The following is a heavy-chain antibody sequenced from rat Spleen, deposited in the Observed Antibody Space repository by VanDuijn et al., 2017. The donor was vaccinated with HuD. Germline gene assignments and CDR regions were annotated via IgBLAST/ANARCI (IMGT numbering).Heavy chain of an antibody. D-gene: IGHD5-1*01. CDR2: VTQTGGTT. CDR1: GFTFNNYW. Sequence: EVQLMESGGGLVQPGRSLKLSCVGSGFTFNNYWMTWIRQAPGKGLEWVATVTQTGGTTYYPDSVQGRFTISRDNARSTLYLQMNSLTSEDTATYYCTRENWVFECWGQGVLVSVSS. J-gene: IGHJ2*01. CDR3: TRENWVFEC. V-gene: IGHV5-31*01.